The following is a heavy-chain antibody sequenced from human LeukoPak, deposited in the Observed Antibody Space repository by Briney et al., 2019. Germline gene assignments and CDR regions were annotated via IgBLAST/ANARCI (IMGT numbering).Heavy chain of an antibody. D-gene: IGHD1-26*01. CDR3: AKTASGSYYRFDP. CDR1: GFTFSSYG. CDR2: ISYDGSNK. J-gene: IGHJ5*02. Sequence: GRSLRLSCAASGFTFSSYGMHWVRQAPGKGLEGVAVISYDGSNKYYADSVKGRFTISRDNSKNTLYLQMNSLRAEGTAVYYCAKTASGSYYRFDPWGQGTLVTVSS. V-gene: IGHV3-30*18.